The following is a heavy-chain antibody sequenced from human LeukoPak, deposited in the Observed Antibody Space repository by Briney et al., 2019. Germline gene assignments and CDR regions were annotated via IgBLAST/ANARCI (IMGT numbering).Heavy chain of an antibody. Sequence: ASVKVSCKASGYTFTGYYMHWVRQAPGQGLEWIGWINTISGGTDYAQKFQGRVTMTRDTSISTAYMELSRLTSDDTAVYYCARGREVAGTVGYWGQGTLVTVSS. CDR3: ARGREVAGTVGY. V-gene: IGHV1-2*02. CDR2: INTISGGT. D-gene: IGHD6-19*01. J-gene: IGHJ4*02. CDR1: GYTFTGYY.